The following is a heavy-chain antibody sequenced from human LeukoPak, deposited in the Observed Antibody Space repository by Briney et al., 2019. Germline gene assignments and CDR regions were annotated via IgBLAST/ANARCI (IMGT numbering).Heavy chain of an antibody. CDR3: ARENSSEDYFDY. CDR2: ISYDGSNK. V-gene: IGHV3-30*14. Sequence: PGGSLRLSCAASGFTFSSYAMHWVRQAPGKGLEWVAVISYDGSNKYYADSVKGRFTISRDNSKNTLYLQMNSLRAEDTAVYYCARENSSEDYFDYWGQGTLVTVSS. D-gene: IGHD2-21*01. J-gene: IGHJ4*02. CDR1: GFTFSSYA.